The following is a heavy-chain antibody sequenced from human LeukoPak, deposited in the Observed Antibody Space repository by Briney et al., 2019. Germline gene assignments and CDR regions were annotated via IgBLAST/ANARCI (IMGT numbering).Heavy chain of an antibody. V-gene: IGHV3-23*01. J-gene: IGHJ4*02. D-gene: IGHD3-10*01. CDR3: ANQYYYGSGSPKRRYYFDY. CDR1: GFTFSSYA. CDR2: ISGSGGST. Sequence: PGGSLRLSCAASGFTFSSYAMSWVRQAPGKGLEWVSAISGSGGSTYYADSVTGRFTISRDNSKNTLYLQMNSLRAEDTTVYYCANQYYYGSGSPKRRYYFDYWGQGTLVTVSS.